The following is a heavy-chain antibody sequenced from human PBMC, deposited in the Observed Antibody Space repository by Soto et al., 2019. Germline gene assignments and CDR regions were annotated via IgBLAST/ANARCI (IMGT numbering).Heavy chain of an antibody. Sequence: GSSVKVSSKASGGTFSSHPIRWVRLALGQGHPWMGGILPIFGTANYAQKFQGRVTITADKSTSTAYMELSSLRSEDTAVYYCASHIVVVVAVFSRYYYYGMDVWGQGTTVTVSS. CDR2: ILPIFGTA. V-gene: IGHV1-69*06. D-gene: IGHD2-15*01. J-gene: IGHJ6*02. CDR1: GGTFSSHP. CDR3: ASHIVVVVAVFSRYYYYGMDV.